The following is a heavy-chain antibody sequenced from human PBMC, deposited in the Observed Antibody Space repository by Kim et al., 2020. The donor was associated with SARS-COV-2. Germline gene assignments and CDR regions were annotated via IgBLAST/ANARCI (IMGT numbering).Heavy chain of an antibody. CDR3: ANDNLPYTNNYYDSSGYYVYFQH. V-gene: IGHV3-30*18. Sequence: GGSLRLSCAASGFTFSSYGMHWVRQAPGKGLEWVAVISYDGINKYYADSVKGRFTISRDNSKNTLYLQMNSLRAEDTAVYYCANDNLPYTNNYYDSSGYYVYFQHWGQGTLVTVSS. CDR1: GFTFSSYG. J-gene: IGHJ1*01. CDR2: ISYDGINK. D-gene: IGHD3-22*01.